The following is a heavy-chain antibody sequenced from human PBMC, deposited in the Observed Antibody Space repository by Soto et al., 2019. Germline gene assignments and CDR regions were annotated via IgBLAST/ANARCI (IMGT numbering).Heavy chain of an antibody. V-gene: IGHV3-30-3*01. Sequence: QVQLVESGGGVVQPGRSLRLSCAASGFTFSSYAMHWVRQAPGKGLEWVAVISYDGSNKYYADSVKGRFTISRDNSKNTRYMHMNSLRAEDTAVYYCARARLDTPALDYWGQGTLVTVSS. CDR1: GFTFSSYA. CDR2: ISYDGSNK. J-gene: IGHJ4*02. CDR3: ARARLDTPALDY. D-gene: IGHD2-2*01.